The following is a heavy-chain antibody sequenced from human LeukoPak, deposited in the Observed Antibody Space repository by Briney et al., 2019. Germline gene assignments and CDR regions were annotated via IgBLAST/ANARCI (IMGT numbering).Heavy chain of an antibody. V-gene: IGHV1-18*01. J-gene: IGHJ5*02. CDR3: ALSGHDYDWFGP. CDR2: ISAYNGNT. D-gene: IGHD5-12*01. Sequence: EASVQVSCKASGYTFTSYGISWVRQAPGQGLEWMGWISAYNGNTNYAQKFQGRVTISADKSTTTVYMQLNRLTSEDTAVYYCALSGHDYDWFGPWGQGTLITVSS. CDR1: GYTFTSYG.